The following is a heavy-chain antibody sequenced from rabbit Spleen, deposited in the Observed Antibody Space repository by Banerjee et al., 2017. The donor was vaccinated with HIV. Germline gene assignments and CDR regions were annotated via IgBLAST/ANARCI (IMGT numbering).Heavy chain of an antibody. Sequence: QEQLEESGGDLVKPEGSLTLTCTASGFSFSSNDYMCWVRQAPGKGLEWSGCIYAGTSSGSTWYASWAKGRFTISKTSSTTVTLQMTSLTAADTATYFCARDTGSSFSSYGMDLWGQGTLVTVS. J-gene: IGHJ6*01. CDR3: ARDTGSSFSSYGMDL. CDR2: IYAGTSSGST. CDR1: GFSFSSNDY. D-gene: IGHD8-1*01. V-gene: IGHV1S45*01.